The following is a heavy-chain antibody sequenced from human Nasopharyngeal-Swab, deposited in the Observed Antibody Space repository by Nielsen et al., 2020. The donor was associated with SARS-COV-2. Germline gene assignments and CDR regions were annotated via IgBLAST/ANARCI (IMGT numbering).Heavy chain of an antibody. J-gene: IGHJ4*02. CDR3: TTDSSGYGNY. V-gene: IGHV3-15*01. CDR2: IKRKSDGGTT. Sequence: ESLKISCAASGFTFSNAWMSWVRQAPGKGLEWVGRIKRKSDGGTTDYAAPVKGRFTISRDDSKNTLYLQMNSLKTEDTAVYYCTTDSSGYGNYWGQGTLVTVSS. CDR1: GFTFSNAW. D-gene: IGHD5-12*01.